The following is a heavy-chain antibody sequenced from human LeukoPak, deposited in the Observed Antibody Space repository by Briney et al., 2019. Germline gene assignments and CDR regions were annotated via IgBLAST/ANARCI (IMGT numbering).Heavy chain of an antibody. CDR1: XXTXSSYG. D-gene: IGHD4-17*01. Sequence: LRLXXXASXXTXSSYGMHWVRQAPGKGLEWVAVISYDGSNKYYADSVKGRFTISRDNSKNTLYLQMNSLRAEDTAVYYCAKAHGDSSYDYWGQGTLVTVSS. CDR3: AKAHGDSSYDY. CDR2: ISYDGSNK. J-gene: IGHJ4*02. V-gene: IGHV3-30*18.